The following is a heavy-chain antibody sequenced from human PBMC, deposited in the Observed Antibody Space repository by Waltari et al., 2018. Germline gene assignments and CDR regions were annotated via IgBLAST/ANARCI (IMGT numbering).Heavy chain of an antibody. CDR2: IYSGITT. V-gene: IGHV3-53*03. CDR1: GFLVEATY. J-gene: IGHJ4*02. CDR3: ARGHCTGGSCHSGDNFDL. D-gene: IGHD2-15*01. Sequence: EVNLVDSGGGLVQPGGSLRVSCAASGFLVEATYMPGVRQAPGKCLEWVSVIYSGITTYYADSAKDRFIISRDNSKNTLFLQMNSLRAEDTAVYYCARGHCTGGSCHSGDNFDLWGQGTLVTVSS.